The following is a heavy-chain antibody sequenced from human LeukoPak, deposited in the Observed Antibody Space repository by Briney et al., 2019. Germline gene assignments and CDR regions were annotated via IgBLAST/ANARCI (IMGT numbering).Heavy chain of an antibody. J-gene: IGHJ4*02. D-gene: IGHD3-22*01. Sequence: GGSLRLSCAASGFTFSRYTMNWVRQVPGKGLEWVSSITSTSIYIYYADSLKGRFTISRDNAKNSLYLQMNSLRAEDTAVYYCASSRYDSSGYYGIIAYWGQGTLVTVSS. CDR2: ITSTSIYI. CDR3: ASSRYDSSGYYGIIAY. V-gene: IGHV3-21*01. CDR1: GFTFSRYT.